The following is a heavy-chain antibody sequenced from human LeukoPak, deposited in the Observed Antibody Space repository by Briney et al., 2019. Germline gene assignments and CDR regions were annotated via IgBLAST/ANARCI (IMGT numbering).Heavy chain of an antibody. CDR3: AKDGSLDYYYGMDV. V-gene: IGHV3-48*04. D-gene: IGHD2-2*03. CDR2: ITRSSTTI. J-gene: IGHJ6*02. Sequence: GGSLRLSCAASGFNFSIYSMNWVRQAPGKGLEWVSYITRSSTTIYYADSVKGRFTISRDNAKNSLYLQMNSLRAEDTALYYCAKDGSLDYYYGMDVWGQGTTVTVSS. CDR1: GFNFSIYS.